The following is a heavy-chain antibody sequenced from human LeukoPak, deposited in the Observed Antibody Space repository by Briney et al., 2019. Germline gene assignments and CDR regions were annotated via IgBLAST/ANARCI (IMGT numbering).Heavy chain of an antibody. CDR1: GFIFSGYA. Sequence: PGGSLRLSCAASGAASGFIFSGYAMHWVRQAPGKGLEWVAIISYDGSNEYYAGSVRGRFIISRDNSRDTIYLQMSSLRVEDTAVYYCASGYDFWSGYPPAQYSMDVWGQGTTVTVSS. CDR3: ASGYDFWSGYPPAQYSMDV. CDR2: ISYDGSNE. V-gene: IGHV3-30-3*01. D-gene: IGHD3-3*01. J-gene: IGHJ6*02.